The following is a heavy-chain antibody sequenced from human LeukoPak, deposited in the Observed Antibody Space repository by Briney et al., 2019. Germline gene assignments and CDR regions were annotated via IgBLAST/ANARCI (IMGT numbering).Heavy chain of an antibody. CDR1: GYTFTGYY. D-gene: IGHD6-6*01. CDR3: ARSPALYSSFANDY. Sequence: ASEKVSCKASGYTFTGYYMHWVRQAPGQGLEWMGWINPNSGGTNYAQKFQGRVTMTRDTSISTAYMELSRLRSDDTAVYYCARSPALYSSFANDYWGQGTLVTVSS. J-gene: IGHJ4*02. V-gene: IGHV1-2*02. CDR2: INPNSGGT.